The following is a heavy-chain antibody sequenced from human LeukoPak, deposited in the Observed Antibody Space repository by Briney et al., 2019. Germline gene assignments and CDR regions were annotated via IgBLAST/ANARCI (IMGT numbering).Heavy chain of an antibody. Sequence: SVKVSCKASGGTFSGYAISWVRQAPGQGLEWMGGIIPIFGTANYAQKFQGRVTITADESTSTAYMELSSLRSEDTAVYYCARVGYSYGYVGAFDYWGQGTLVTVSS. J-gene: IGHJ4*02. D-gene: IGHD5-18*01. V-gene: IGHV1-69*13. CDR1: GGTFSGYA. CDR3: ARVGYSYGYVGAFDY. CDR2: IIPIFGTA.